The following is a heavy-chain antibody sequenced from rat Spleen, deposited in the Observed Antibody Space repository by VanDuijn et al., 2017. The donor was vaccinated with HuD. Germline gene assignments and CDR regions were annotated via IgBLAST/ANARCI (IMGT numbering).Heavy chain of an antibody. CDR2: ISYDGSTP. CDR1: EFTFSNYD. CDR3: TRGGYFRY. J-gene: IGHJ2*01. V-gene: IGHV5-25*01. D-gene: IGHD1-1*01. Sequence: EVQLVESGGGLVQPGRSMKLSCAASEFTFSNYDMAWVRQAPTKGLEWVTSISYDGSTPYYRNSVRGRFTVSRDDAKSTLYLQMDSLRSEDTATYYCTRGGYFRYWGLGVMVTVSS.